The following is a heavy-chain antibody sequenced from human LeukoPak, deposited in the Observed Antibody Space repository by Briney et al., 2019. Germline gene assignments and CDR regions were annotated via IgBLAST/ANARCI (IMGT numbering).Heavy chain of an antibody. V-gene: IGHV3-21*01. CDR2: ISSSSGYI. Sequence: GGSLRLSCAASGFTFSTYSMNWVRQAPGKGLEWVSFISSSSGYIYYADSVKGRFTISRGNAKNSLYLQMNSLRAEDTAVYYCARVWFGESGWFDPWGQGTLVTVSS. CDR1: GFTFSTYS. D-gene: IGHD3-10*01. J-gene: IGHJ5*02. CDR3: ARVWFGESGWFDP.